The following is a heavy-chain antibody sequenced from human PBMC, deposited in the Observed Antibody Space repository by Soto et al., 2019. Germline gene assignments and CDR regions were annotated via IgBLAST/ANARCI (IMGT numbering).Heavy chain of an antibody. Sequence: EVQLVQSGAEVKKPGESLKISCKGSGYSFTTYWIGWVRQMPGKGPEWMGIIYPGDSNTIYSPSFQGQVTISVDKSITTAYLQWNSLKASDTAMYYCAKQRDYGNYYYYGMDVWGQGTTVTVSS. CDR3: AKQRDYGNYYYYGMDV. V-gene: IGHV5-51*01. CDR2: IYPGDSNT. CDR1: GYSFTTYW. D-gene: IGHD4-17*01. J-gene: IGHJ6*02.